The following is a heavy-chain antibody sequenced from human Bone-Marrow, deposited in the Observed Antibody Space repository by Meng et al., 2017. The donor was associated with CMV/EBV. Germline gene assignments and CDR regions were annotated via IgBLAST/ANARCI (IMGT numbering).Heavy chain of an antibody. CDR2: ISSSGRYI. D-gene: IGHD2-2*02. V-gene: IGHV3-21*01. CDR3: ATIPAAIPGRPSLDY. CDR1: GFTFSNYR. Sequence: ETLSLTCAASGFTFSNYRFNWVRQAPGKGLEWVSSISSSGRYIFYADSVKGRFTISRDNAKNSLYLQMNSLRAEDTAVYYCATIPAAIPGRPSLDYWGQGTLVTVSS. J-gene: IGHJ4*02.